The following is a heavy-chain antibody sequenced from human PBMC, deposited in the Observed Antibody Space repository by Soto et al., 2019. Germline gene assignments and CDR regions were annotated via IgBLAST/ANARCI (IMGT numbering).Heavy chain of an antibody. CDR1: GGSIRSTTYY. Sequence: QLQLQESGPGLVKPSETLSLTCTVSGGSIRSTTYYWGWIRQPPGKGLEWIGSIYYSGSTYYNPSLKGRVTISVDMSKNQFSLKLSSMTAADTAVYYCATHNWNLDPWGQGTLVTVSS. V-gene: IGHV4-39*01. CDR3: ATHNWNLDP. D-gene: IGHD1-7*01. CDR2: IYYSGST. J-gene: IGHJ1*01.